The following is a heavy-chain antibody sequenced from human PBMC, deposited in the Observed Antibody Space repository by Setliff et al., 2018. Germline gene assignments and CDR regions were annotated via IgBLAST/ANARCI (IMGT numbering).Heavy chain of an antibody. CDR3: ARRYSSGWAYYYYYYMDV. Sequence: PGGSLRLSCAASGFTFSGYSMNWVRQAPGKGLEWVSYISGSSHIISYADSVKGRFTISRDNVKNSLFLQMNSLRAEDTAVYYCARRYSSGWAYYYYYYMDVWGKGTTVTVSS. V-gene: IGHV3-48*01. D-gene: IGHD6-19*01. CDR2: ISGSSHII. J-gene: IGHJ6*03. CDR1: GFTFSGYS.